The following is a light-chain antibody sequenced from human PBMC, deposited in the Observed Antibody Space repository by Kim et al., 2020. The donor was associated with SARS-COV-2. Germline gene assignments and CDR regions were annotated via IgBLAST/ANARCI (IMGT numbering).Light chain of an antibody. Sequence: QRVTIPCSGRLSNIGANTGTWYQHLPGTTPKLLIYSSSERPSGVPDRFSGSTSGTSASLAISGLQSDDEGDYYCASWDDSLDGYIIGPGTRVNVL. CDR1: LSNIGANT. CDR3: ASWDDSLDGYI. J-gene: IGLJ1*01. CDR2: SSS. V-gene: IGLV1-44*01.